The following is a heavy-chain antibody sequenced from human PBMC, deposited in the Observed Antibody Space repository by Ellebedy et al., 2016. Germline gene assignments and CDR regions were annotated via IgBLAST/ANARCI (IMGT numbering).Heavy chain of an antibody. CDR2: TSYDGSNE. D-gene: IGHD2-2*01. V-gene: IGHV3-30*04. Sequence: GGSLRLSXAASGFTFSSYAMHWVRQAPGKGLEWVAVTSYDGSNEYHADSVKGRFTISRDNSKNTLFLQMNSLRPDDTAVYYCAKDLRPAVGNYYGLDVWGQGTTVTVSS. CDR3: AKDLRPAVGNYYGLDV. CDR1: GFTFSSYA. J-gene: IGHJ6*02.